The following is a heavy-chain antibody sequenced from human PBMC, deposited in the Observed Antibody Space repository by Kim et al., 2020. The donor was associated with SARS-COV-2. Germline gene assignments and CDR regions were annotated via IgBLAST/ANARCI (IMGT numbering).Heavy chain of an antibody. CDR2: IYYSGST. CDR3: ARDEYYGSGSYFYGMDV. D-gene: IGHD3-10*01. V-gene: IGHV4-61*01. Sequence: SETLSLTCTVSGGSVSSGSYYWSWIRQPPGKGLEWIGYIYYSGSTNYNPSLKSRVTISVDTSKNQFSLKLSSVTAADTAVYYCARDEYYGSGSYFYGMDVWGQGTTVTVSS. J-gene: IGHJ6*02. CDR1: GGSVSSGSYY.